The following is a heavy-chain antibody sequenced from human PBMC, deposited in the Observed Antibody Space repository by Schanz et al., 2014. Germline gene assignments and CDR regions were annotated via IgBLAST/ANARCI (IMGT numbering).Heavy chain of an antibody. CDR3: ARAEINSGYARYYYGMDV. CDR2: IYSSGST. CDR1: GGSISNNY. D-gene: IGHD5-12*01. V-gene: IGHV4-59*01. Sequence: QVHLQESGPGLVKPSETLSLTCTVSGGSISNNYWGWIRQPPGKGLEWIGNIYSSGSTNYNPSLKSRVTISGDTSKNQFSLRLSSVTAADTAVYFCARAEINSGYARYYYGMDVWGQGTTVTVSS. J-gene: IGHJ6*02.